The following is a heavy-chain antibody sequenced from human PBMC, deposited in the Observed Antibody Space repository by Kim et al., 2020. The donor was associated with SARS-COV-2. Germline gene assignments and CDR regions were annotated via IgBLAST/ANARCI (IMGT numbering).Heavy chain of an antibody. V-gene: IGHV3-23*01. J-gene: IGHJ3*02. D-gene: IGHD6-13*01. CDR1: GFTFSSYA. CDR2: ISGSGGST. CDR3: AKLGQAAAGTHDAFDI. Sequence: GGSLRLSCAASGFTFSSYAMSWVRQAPGKGLEWVSAISGSGGSTYYADSVKGRFTISRDNSKNTLYLQMNSLRAEDTAIYYCAKLGQAAAGTHDAFDIWGQGTMVTVSA.